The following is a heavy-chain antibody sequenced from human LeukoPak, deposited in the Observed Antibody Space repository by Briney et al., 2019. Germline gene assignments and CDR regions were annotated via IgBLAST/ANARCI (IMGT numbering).Heavy chain of an antibody. D-gene: IGHD3-9*01. Sequence: GGSLRPSCAAPGFPSSGYAMSWVHQAPGKGLEWVSAISGSGGSTYYADSVKGRFTISRDNSKNSLYLQMNSLRAEDTAVYYCAKASYYDILTGPSYFDYWGQGTLVTVSS. CDR2: ISGSGGST. CDR1: GFPSSGYA. CDR3: AKASYYDILTGPSYFDY. J-gene: IGHJ4*02. V-gene: IGHV3-23*01.